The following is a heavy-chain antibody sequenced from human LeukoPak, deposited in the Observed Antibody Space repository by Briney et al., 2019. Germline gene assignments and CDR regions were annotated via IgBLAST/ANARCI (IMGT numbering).Heavy chain of an antibody. J-gene: IGHJ5*02. CDR1: GYTFTSYA. V-gene: IGHV1-18*01. Sequence: ASVKVSCKASGYTFTSYAITWVRQAPGQGLEWMGWISSYNGNTNYAQKLQGRVTMTTETSTSTAYMELRSLRFDDTAIYYCAKDWHILTGRNCFDPWGQGTLVTVSS. D-gene: IGHD3-9*01. CDR2: ISSYNGNT. CDR3: AKDWHILTGRNCFDP.